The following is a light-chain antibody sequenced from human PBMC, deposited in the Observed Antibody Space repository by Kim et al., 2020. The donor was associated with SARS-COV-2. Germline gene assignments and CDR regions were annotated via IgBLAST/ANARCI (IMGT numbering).Light chain of an antibody. V-gene: IGLV6-57*02. J-gene: IGLJ3*02. Sequence: TVTISCTGSRGSIASNYVQWYQQRPGSAPTTVIYGDNQRPSGVPDRFSGSIDSSSNSASLTISGLKTEDEADYYCQSYDSSNPWVFGGGTQLTVL. CDR2: GDN. CDR3: QSYDSSNPWV. CDR1: RGSIASNY.